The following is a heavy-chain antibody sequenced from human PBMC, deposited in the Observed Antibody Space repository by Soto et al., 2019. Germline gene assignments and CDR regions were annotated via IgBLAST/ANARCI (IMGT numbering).Heavy chain of an antibody. Sequence: SETLSLTCTVSGGSISSYYWSWIRQPPGKGLEWIGYIYYSGSTNYNPSLKSRVTISVDTSKNQFSLKLSSVTAADTAVYYCARDSKAWLKYGMDVWGQGTTVTVSS. D-gene: IGHD5-12*01. J-gene: IGHJ6*02. CDR2: IYYSGST. CDR3: ARDSKAWLKYGMDV. V-gene: IGHV4-59*01. CDR1: GGSISSYY.